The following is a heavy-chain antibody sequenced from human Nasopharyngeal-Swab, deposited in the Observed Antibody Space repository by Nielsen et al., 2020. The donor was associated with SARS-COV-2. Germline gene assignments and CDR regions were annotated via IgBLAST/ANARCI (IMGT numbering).Heavy chain of an antibody. CDR1: GRSISGSDW. D-gene: IGHD6-6*01. CDR3: ASSSSEKRGHDS. V-gene: IGHV4-4*02. J-gene: IGHJ4*02. Sequence: SETLSLTCAVSGRSISGSDWWIWVRQPPGKGLEWIGETSPDGGTNYNPSLKGRVIVSVDRSKNLFSLSLKSVTAADTAVYYCASSSSEKRGHDSWGQGTLVSVSS. CDR2: TSPDGGT.